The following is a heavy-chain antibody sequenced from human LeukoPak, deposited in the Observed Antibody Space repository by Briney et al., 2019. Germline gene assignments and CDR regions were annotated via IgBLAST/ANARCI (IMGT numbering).Heavy chain of an antibody. CDR3: ARAPRTVTYTDQ. CDR1: FTLRSSL. J-gene: IGHJ4*02. D-gene: IGHD4-17*01. Sequence: FTLRSSLDGWIRRTPEKRLEWDSYISTTGSNTYYADSVKGRFTISRDNAKNSLYLQTSNLRDEDTAVYYCARAPRTVTYTDQWGQGTLVTVSS. CDR2: ISTTGSNT. V-gene: IGHV3-11*01.